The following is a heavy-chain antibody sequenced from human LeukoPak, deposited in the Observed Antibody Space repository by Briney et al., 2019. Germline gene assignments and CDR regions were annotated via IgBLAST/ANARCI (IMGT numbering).Heavy chain of an antibody. J-gene: IGHJ4*02. CDR3: ASRGRNFWSGYYRGLDY. CDR2: INHSGST. Sequence: SETLSLTCAVYGGSFSGYYWSWIRQPPGKGLECIGEINHSGSTNYNPSLKSRVTISVDTSKNQFSLKLSSVTAADTAVYYCASRGRNFWSGYYRGLDYWGQGTLVTVSS. V-gene: IGHV4-34*01. D-gene: IGHD3-3*01. CDR1: GGSFSGYY.